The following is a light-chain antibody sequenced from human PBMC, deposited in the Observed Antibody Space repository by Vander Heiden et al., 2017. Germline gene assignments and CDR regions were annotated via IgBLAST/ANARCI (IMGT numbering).Light chain of an antibody. J-gene: IGKJ3*01. V-gene: IGKV4-1*01. CDR1: QSVLDSCKNKNH. CDR3: HQYYDTPFT. Sequence: DIVTTQPPDSLAVSLGEMATINCKASQSVLDSCKNKNHLTWYKQKPGQPPRLLIYWASTREFGVPDRFSGSGSGTDFTLTISSLQAEDVAVYYCHQYYDTPFTFGPGTKVDIK. CDR2: WAS.